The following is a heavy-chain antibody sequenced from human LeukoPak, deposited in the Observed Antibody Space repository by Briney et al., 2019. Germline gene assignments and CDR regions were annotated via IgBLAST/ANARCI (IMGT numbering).Heavy chain of an antibody. J-gene: IGHJ4*02. CDR3: TRSFHYGPGTHLRYIDH. Sequence: SVKVTCKASGYALTNYYMHWVRRAPAQGLEWMGVIYPGGGTEYAQRFQGRVTLTRDTSSSTVFLDLSSLRSEDTAVYHCTRSFHYGPGTHLRYIDHWGQGTLVTVSS. V-gene: IGHV1-46*01. CDR2: IYPGGGT. D-gene: IGHD3-10*01. CDR1: GYALTNYY.